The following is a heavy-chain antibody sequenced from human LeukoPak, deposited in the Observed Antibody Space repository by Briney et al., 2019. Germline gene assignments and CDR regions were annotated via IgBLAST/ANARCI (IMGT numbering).Heavy chain of an antibody. Sequence: SETLSLTCGVSGGSITSTNWWSWVRQPPGQGLEWIGEVSLSGLTNYNPSLSSRVIMALDTSKNHLSLHLASVTAADTAVYYCSRENGAFSPFGYWGQGYLVTVLS. CDR3: SRENGAFSPFGY. J-gene: IGHJ4*02. CDR2: VSLSGLT. V-gene: IGHV4-4*02. CDR1: GGSITSTNW. D-gene: IGHD2-8*01.